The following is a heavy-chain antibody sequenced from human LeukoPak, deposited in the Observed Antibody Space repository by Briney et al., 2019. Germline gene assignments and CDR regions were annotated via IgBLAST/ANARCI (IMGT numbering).Heavy chain of an antibody. D-gene: IGHD3-9*01. CDR2: ISVSGGST. Sequence: PGGSLRLSCAASGFTFSSYAMSWVRQAPGKGLEWVSAISVSGGSTYYAGSVKGRFTIPRDNSKNTLYPHMNSLSAEDTAVSYCAKDTTGGVGDILPGYDYWGQGTLVTVSS. J-gene: IGHJ4*02. CDR1: GFTFSSYA. V-gene: IGHV3-23*01. CDR3: AKDTTGGVGDILPGYDY.